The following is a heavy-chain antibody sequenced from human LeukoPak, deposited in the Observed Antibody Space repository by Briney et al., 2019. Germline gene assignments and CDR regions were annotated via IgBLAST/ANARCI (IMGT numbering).Heavy chain of an antibody. D-gene: IGHD3-10*01. V-gene: IGHV3-7*03. J-gene: IGHJ4*02. Sequence: GGSLRLSCTSSGFIFSSHWMNWVRQPPGKGPEWVANIKYDGSEQYYVDSVKGRFSISRDNTKNLLYLQMNSLRVEDTAVYYCARDYGWSFANWGQGTLVTVSS. CDR2: IKYDGSEQ. CDR1: GFIFSSHW. CDR3: ARDYGWSFAN.